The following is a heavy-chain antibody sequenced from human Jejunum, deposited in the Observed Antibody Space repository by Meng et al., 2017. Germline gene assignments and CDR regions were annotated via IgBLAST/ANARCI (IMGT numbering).Heavy chain of an antibody. V-gene: IGHV1-2*06. D-gene: IGHD5-24*01. CDR1: GYTLNGFY. CDR3: AGRSYNYDDYFDF. CDR2: IKTNTGGT. Sequence: QMEQSGAEVRKLGASVKASCRASGYTLNGFYMHWVRQAPGQGLEWMRRIKTNTGGTNYAQNFKCSITLTRDTSTVYMEVNRLISDDTAMYYCAGRSYNYDDYFDFWGLGTLVTVSS. J-gene: IGHJ4*02.